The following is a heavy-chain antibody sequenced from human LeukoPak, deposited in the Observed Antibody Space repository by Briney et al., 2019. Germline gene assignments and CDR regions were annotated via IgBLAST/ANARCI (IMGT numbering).Heavy chain of an antibody. CDR2: IDPNSGGT. D-gene: IGHD3-22*01. J-gene: IGHJ4*02. CDR3: ARTDSSGYGSVDY. CDR1: GYTFTGYY. V-gene: IGHV1-2*02. Sequence: GASVKVSCKASGYTFTGYYIHWVRQAPGQGLEWMGWIDPNSGGTNFAQKFQGRVTMTRDTSISTAFMELTRLKSDDTAVYYCARTDSSGYGSVDYWGQGTLVTVSS.